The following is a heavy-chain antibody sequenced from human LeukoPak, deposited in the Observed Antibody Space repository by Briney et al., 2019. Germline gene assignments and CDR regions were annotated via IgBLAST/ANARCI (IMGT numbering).Heavy chain of an antibody. D-gene: IGHD4-17*01. CDR3: ARAQTYGDSRLLLDY. Sequence: PGGSLRLSCDASGFSINTYTMYWVRQAPGKGLEWVSGINWSGGSTGYADSVEGRFTISRDNAKNSQYLQMNSLRVEDTALYYCARAQTYGDSRLLLDYWGQGTLVTVSS. CDR2: INWSGGST. V-gene: IGHV3-20*04. J-gene: IGHJ4*02. CDR1: GFSINTYT.